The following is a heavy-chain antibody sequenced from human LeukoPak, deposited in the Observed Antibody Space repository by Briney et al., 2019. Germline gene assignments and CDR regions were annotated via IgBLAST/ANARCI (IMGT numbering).Heavy chain of an antibody. V-gene: IGHV1-2*02. J-gene: IGHJ5*02. CDR2: INPKSGGT. Sequence: AASVKVSCKASGYTFSDYSMHWVRQAPGQGLEWMGWINPKSGGTNYAQKFQGRVTMTRDTSISTAYMELSRLRSEDTAVYYCARDPRQAAAGHNWFDPWGQGTLVTVSS. CDR1: GYTFSDYS. CDR3: ARDPRQAAAGHNWFDP. D-gene: IGHD6-13*01.